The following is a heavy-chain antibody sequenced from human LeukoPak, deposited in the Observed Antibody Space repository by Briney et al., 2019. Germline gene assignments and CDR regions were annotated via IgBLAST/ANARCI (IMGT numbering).Heavy chain of an antibody. CDR2: IYTSGST. V-gene: IGHV4-4*07. J-gene: IGHJ4*02. D-gene: IGHD6-19*01. CDR1: GGSISSYY. CDR3: ARSPLSGGSGWRNTFYYFDY. Sequence: PSETLSLTCTVSGGSISSYYWSWIRQPAGKGLEWIGRIYTSGSTNYNPSLKRRVTMSVATSKTQFSLQLSSVTAADTAVYYCARSPLSGGSGWRNTFYYFDYWGQGTLVTVSS.